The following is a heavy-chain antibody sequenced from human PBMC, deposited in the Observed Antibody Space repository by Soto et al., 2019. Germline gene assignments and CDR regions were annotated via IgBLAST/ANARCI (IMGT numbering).Heavy chain of an antibody. J-gene: IGHJ4*02. CDR3: AKFSGDFWSGYYDPGYFDY. CDR1: GFTFSSYA. Sequence: GGSLRLSCAASGFTFSSYAMSWVRQAPGKGLEWVSAISGSGGSTYYADSVKGRFTISRDNSKNTLYLQMNSLRAEDTAVYYCAKFSGDFWSGYYDPGYFDYWGQGTLVTVSS. CDR2: ISGSGGST. V-gene: IGHV3-23*01. D-gene: IGHD3-3*01.